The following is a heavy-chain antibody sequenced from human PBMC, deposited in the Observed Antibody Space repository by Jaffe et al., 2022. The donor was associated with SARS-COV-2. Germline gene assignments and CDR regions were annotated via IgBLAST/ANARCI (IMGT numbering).Heavy chain of an antibody. CDR3: AKDTSDIVVVIPEY. Sequence: QVQLVESGGGVVQPGRSLRLSCAASGFTFSFYGMHWVRQAPGKGLEWVALISNDGTYKYYADSVKGRFTVSRDNSKNTLYLQMNSLRAEDTAVYFCAKDTSDIVVVIPEYWGQGTLVTVSS. D-gene: IGHD2-21*01. V-gene: IGHV3-30*18. J-gene: IGHJ4*02. CDR1: GFTFSFYG. CDR2: ISNDGTYK.